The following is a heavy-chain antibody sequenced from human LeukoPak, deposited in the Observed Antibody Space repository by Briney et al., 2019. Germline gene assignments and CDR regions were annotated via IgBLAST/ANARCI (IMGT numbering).Heavy chain of an antibody. CDR3: ARGRWLQPWGYFDY. CDR2: IIPIFGTA. Sequence: EASVKVSCKASGGTFSSYAISWVRQAPGQGLEWMGGIIPIFGTANYAQKFQGRVTITTDESTRTAYMELSSLRSEDTTVYYCARGRWLQPWGYFDYWGQGTLVTVSS. CDR1: GGTFSSYA. D-gene: IGHD5-24*01. J-gene: IGHJ4*02. V-gene: IGHV1-69*05.